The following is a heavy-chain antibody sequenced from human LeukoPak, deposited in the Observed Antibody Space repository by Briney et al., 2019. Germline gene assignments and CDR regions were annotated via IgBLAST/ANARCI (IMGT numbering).Heavy chain of an antibody. Sequence: ASVKVSCXASGYTFTNYGISWVRQARGQGLEWMGWITAYNGNTDYTQKLQGRVTMTTDTSTSTAYMELRSLRSDDTAVYYCARDGRPRPWYFDLWGRGTLVTVSS. CDR1: GYTFTNYG. CDR2: ITAYNGNT. J-gene: IGHJ2*01. D-gene: IGHD6-25*01. CDR3: ARDGRPRPWYFDL. V-gene: IGHV1-18*01.